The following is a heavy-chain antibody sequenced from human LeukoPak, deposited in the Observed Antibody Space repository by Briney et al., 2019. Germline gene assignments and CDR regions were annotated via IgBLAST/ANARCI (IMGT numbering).Heavy chain of an antibody. D-gene: IGHD6-13*01. Sequence: GGSLRRSCAASGFMLSSFPMHWVRQAPGKGLEWVALISYDGSNIYYADSVKGRFTISRDNSKNTLYLQMSSLRTEDTAVYYCARGHSSSWLRGDYWGQGTLVTVSS. CDR1: GFMLSSFP. CDR2: ISYDGSNI. J-gene: IGHJ4*02. V-gene: IGHV3-30-3*01. CDR3: ARGHSSSWLRGDY.